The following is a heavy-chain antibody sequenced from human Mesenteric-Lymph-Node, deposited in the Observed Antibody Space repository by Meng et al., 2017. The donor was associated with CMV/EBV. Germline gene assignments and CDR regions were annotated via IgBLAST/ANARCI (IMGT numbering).Heavy chain of an antibody. CDR2: IYYSGST. J-gene: IGHJ6*02. Sequence: SETLSLTCTVSGGSISSSSYYWGWIRQPPGKGLEWIGSIYYSGSTYYNPSLKSRVTISVDTSKNQFSLKLSSVTAADTAVYYCAKFSATGAHYYGMDVWGQGTTVTVSS. V-gene: IGHV4-39*01. CDR1: GGSISSSSYY. CDR3: AKFSATGAHYYGMDV. D-gene: IGHD1-1*01.